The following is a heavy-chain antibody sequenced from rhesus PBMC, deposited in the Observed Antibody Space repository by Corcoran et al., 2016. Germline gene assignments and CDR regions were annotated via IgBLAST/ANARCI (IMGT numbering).Heavy chain of an antibody. D-gene: IGHD2-39*02. CDR3: ATDCRGGVCSCDY. CDR1: GYTFHDHY. CDR2: FDPEDGEA. V-gene: IGHV1-111*02. J-gene: IGHJ4*01. Sequence: VQLVQSAAEVMQLGASVKISCSASGYTFHDHYLNWARQGPGTGLEWKGRFDPEDGEAEYAQKIQDEVTITADMSTDTAYMELSSLRSEDTAVYYCATDCRGGVCSCDYWGQGVLVTVSS.